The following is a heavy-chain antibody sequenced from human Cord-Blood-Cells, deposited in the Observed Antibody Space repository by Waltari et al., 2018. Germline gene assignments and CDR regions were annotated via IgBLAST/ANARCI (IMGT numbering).Heavy chain of an antibody. Sequence: EVQLVASGGGLIQPGGSLRLSCAASGFTVSSTYMSWVRQPPGKGLEWVSVIYSGGSTYYADSVKGRFTISRDNSKNTLYLQMNSLRAEDTAVYYCARGGGRDMRDGYNDYWGQGTLVTVSS. CDR2: IYSGGST. CDR1: GFTVSSTY. J-gene: IGHJ4*02. CDR3: ARGGGRDMRDGYNDY. V-gene: IGHV3-53*01. D-gene: IGHD5-12*01.